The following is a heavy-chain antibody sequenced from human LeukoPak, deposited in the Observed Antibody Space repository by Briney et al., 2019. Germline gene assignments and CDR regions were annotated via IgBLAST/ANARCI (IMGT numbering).Heavy chain of an antibody. CDR2: INHSGST. J-gene: IGHJ4*02. CDR3: QLFPQFFDILTGMKTTLDY. Sequence: GSLRLSCVVSGFTFSSYSMNWVRQPPGKGLEWIGEINHSGSTNYNPSLKSRVTISVDTSKNQFSLKLSSVTAADTAVYYCQLFPQFFDILTGMKTTLDYWGQGTLVTVSS. V-gene: IGHV4-34*08. CDR1: GFTFSSYS. D-gene: IGHD3-9*01.